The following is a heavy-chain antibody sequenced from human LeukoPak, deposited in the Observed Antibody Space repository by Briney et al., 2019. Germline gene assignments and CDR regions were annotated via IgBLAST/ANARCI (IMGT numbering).Heavy chain of an antibody. CDR2: ISAYNGNT. CDR3: ARVRGSYYYGSGSYYNPYYYGMDV. D-gene: IGHD3-10*01. V-gene: IGHV1-18*01. J-gene: IGHJ6*02. Sequence: GASVKVSCKASGYTFTSYGISWVRQAPGQGLEWMGWISAYNGNTNYAQKLQGRVTMTTDTSTSTAYMELRSLRSDDTAVYYCARVRGSYYYGSGSYYNPYYYGMDVWGQGTTVTVSS. CDR1: GYTFTSYG.